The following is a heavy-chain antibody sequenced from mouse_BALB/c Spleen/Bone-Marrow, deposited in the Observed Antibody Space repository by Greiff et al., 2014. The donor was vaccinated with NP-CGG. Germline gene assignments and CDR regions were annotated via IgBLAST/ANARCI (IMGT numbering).Heavy chain of an antibody. CDR3: ARWGLRRYFDY. CDR2: IYPGDGDT. CDR1: GYAFSSSW. D-gene: IGHD2-2*01. V-gene: IGHV1-82*01. Sequence: ESGPELVKPGASVKISCKASGYAFSSSWMNWVKQRPGQGLEWIGRIYPGDGDTNYNGKFKGKATLTADKSSSTAYMQLSSLTSVDSAVYFCARWGLRRYFDYWGQGTTLTVSS. J-gene: IGHJ2*01.